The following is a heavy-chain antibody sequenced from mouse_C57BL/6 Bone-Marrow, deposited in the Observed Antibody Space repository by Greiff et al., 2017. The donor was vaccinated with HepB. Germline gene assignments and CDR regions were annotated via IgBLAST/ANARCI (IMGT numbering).Heavy chain of an antibody. CDR2: ISYSGST. CDR1: GYSITSDY. D-gene: IGHD2-1*01. V-gene: IGHV3-8*01. Sequence: EVKLVESGPGLAKPSQTLSLTCSVTGYSITSDYWNWIRKFPGNKLEYMGYISYSGSTYYNPSIKSRISITRDTSKNQYYLQLNSVTTEDTATYYCAREGVYYGNSMDYWGQGTSVTVSS. CDR3: AREGVYYGNSMDY. J-gene: IGHJ4*01.